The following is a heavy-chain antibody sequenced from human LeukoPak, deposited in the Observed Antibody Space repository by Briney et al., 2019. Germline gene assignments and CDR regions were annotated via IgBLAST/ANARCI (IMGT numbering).Heavy chain of an antibody. V-gene: IGHV5-51*01. CDR3: ARQKGIAAPFDY. D-gene: IGHD6-13*01. Sequence: GESLKISWQGSGHRFNSHWIGWVRQMPGKGLEWMGSVFLDDSDTRYSPSFQGQVTISADKSISTAYLQWSSLKASDTAMYYCARQKGIAAPFDYWGQGTLVTVSS. CDR2: VFLDDSDT. J-gene: IGHJ4*02. CDR1: GHRFNSHW.